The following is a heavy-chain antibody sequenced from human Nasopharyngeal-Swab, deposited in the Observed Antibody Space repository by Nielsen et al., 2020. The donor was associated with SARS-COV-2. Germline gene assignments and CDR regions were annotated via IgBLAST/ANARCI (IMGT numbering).Heavy chain of an antibody. CDR2: IGGSGGST. D-gene: IGHD4-23*01. J-gene: IGHJ4*02. CDR1: GFTVSSNY. CDR3: AKAGRGNSVYYFDY. Sequence: GGSLRPSCEASGFTVSSNYMSWVRQAPGKGLEWVSAIGGSGGSTYYADSVKGRFTISRDNSKNTLYLQMNSLRAEDTAVYYGAKAGRGNSVYYFDYWGQGTLVTVSS. V-gene: IGHV3-23*01.